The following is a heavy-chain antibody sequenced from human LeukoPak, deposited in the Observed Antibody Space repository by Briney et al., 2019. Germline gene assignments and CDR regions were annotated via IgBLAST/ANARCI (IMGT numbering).Heavy chain of an antibody. CDR3: ARLGLPYYYYYMDV. Sequence: GASVKVSCKTSGYTFTNYGINWVRQAPGQGLEWMGWIISYNGKTNYAQKLQGRITMTTDTSTSTAYMELGSLRSDDTAVYYCARLGLPYYYYYMDVWAKGPRSPSP. CDR2: IISYNGKT. J-gene: IGHJ6*03. D-gene: IGHD1-7*01. CDR1: GYTFTNYG. V-gene: IGHV1-18*04.